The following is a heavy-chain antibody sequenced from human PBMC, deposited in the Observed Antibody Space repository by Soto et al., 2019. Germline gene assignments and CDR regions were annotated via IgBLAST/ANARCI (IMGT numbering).Heavy chain of an antibody. V-gene: IGHV3-21*01. D-gene: IGHD3-9*01. CDR2: ISGSATYI. CDR3: ERDRGSHEILTAWFDP. CDR1: GCTFSSYS. Sequence: EVQLLESGGGLVKPGGSLRLSCAASGCTFSSYSMNWIRQAPGKGLEWVWSISGSATYIYYADSLKGRFTISRDNAKNTLDLHMKSLRAENTAVYFCERDRGSHEILTAWFDPWGHGTRVTVSS. J-gene: IGHJ5*02.